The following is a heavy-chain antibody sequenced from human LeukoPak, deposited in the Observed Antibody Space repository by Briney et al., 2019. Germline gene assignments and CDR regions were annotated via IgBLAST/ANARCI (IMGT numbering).Heavy chain of an antibody. CDR2: ISSNGGST. Sequence: GGSLRLSCTASGFTFSTYAMHWVRQAPGKGLEYVSAISSNGGSTYYADSVKGRFTISRDNSKNTLYLQMSSLRAEDTAVYYCVKLYSSGWYRYFDLWGRGTLVTVSS. D-gene: IGHD6-19*01. CDR3: VKLYSSGWYRYFDL. CDR1: GFTFSTYA. V-gene: IGHV3-64D*06. J-gene: IGHJ2*01.